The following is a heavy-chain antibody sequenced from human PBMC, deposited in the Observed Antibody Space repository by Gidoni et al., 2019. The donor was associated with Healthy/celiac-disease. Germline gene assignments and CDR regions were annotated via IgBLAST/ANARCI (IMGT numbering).Heavy chain of an antibody. V-gene: IGHV4-34*01. CDR3: ARGLRVAALNRKGYYFDY. J-gene: IGHJ4*02. D-gene: IGHD6-13*01. Sequence: QVQLQQWGAGLLKPSETLSLTCAVYGGYFSGYSWSWIRQPPGKGLEWIGEINHSGSTNYNPSLKSRVTISVDTSKNQFSLKLSSVTAADTAVYYCARGLRVAALNRKGYYFDYWGQGTLVTVSS. CDR2: INHSGST. CDR1: GGYFSGYS.